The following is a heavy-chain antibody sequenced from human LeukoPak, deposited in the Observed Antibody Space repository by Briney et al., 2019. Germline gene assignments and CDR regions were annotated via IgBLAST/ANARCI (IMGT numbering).Heavy chain of an antibody. D-gene: IGHD2-2*01. V-gene: IGHV4-61*02. Sequence: SQTLSLTCTVSGGSISSGSYYWSWIRQPAGKGLEWIGRIYTSGSTNYNPSLKSRVTISVDTSKNQFSLKLSSVTAADTAVYYCARGGLVSYLRYCSSTSCPLFDPWGQGTLVTVSS. CDR2: IYTSGST. J-gene: IGHJ5*02. CDR1: GGSISSGSYY. CDR3: ARGGLVSYLRYCSSTSCPLFDP.